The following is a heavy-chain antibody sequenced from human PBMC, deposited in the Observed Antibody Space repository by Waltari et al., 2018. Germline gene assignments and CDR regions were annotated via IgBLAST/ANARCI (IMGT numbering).Heavy chain of an antibody. Sequence: EVQLLESGGGLVQPGGSLRLACAASGFTFDNYAMTWVRQAPGKGLEWVSTISPSGGSTYFADSWKGLFTISRDTSKNTLYLQMDSLRAEDTAVYYCAKDQTWEIVVVILDYWGQGTLVTVSS. V-gene: IGHV3-23*01. CDR1: GFTFDNYA. J-gene: IGHJ4*02. CDR3: AKDQTWEIVVVILDY. D-gene: IGHD3-22*01. CDR2: ISPSGGST.